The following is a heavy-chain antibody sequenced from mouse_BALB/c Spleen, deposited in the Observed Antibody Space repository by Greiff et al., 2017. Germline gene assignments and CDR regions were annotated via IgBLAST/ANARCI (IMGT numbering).Heavy chain of an antibody. Sequence: QVTLKVSGPGILQPSQTLSLTCSFSGFSLSTSGMGVSWIRQPSGKGLEWLAHIYWDDDKRYNPSLKSRLTISKDTSRNQVFLKITSVDTADTATYYCARFITTVVAPMDYWGQGTSVTVSS. CDR3: ARFITTVVAPMDY. J-gene: IGHJ4*01. D-gene: IGHD1-1*01. V-gene: IGHV8-12*01. CDR1: GFSLSTSGMG. CDR2: IYWDDDK.